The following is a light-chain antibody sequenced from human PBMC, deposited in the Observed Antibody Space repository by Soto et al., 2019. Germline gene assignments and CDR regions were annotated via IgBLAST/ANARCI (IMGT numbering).Light chain of an antibody. CDR3: QQNYSPPPVT. CDR1: QSIANF. Sequence: DIQMTQSPSSLSASVGDRVTITCRASQSIANFLNWYQQKPGKAPKILIYAASTLQSGVPSRFSGSGFGTDFTLTVSSLQPEDFATYYCQQNYSPPPVTFGQGTRLEIK. V-gene: IGKV1-39*01. CDR2: AAS. J-gene: IGKJ5*01.